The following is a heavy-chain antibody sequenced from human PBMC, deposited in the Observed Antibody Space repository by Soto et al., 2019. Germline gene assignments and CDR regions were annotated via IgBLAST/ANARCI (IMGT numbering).Heavy chain of an antibody. Sequence: ASVKVSCKASGGTFSSYAISWVRQAPGQGLEWMGGIIPIFGIANYAQKFQGRVTITADKSTSTAYMELSSLRSEDTAVYYCARILTGYYAFDIWGQGTMVTVSS. CDR3: ARILTGYYAFDI. CDR2: IIPIFGIA. D-gene: IGHD3-9*01. CDR1: GGTFSSYA. J-gene: IGHJ3*02. V-gene: IGHV1-69*10.